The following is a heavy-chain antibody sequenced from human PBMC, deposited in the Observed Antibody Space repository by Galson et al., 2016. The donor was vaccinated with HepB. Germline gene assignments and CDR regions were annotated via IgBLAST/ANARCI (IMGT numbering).Heavy chain of an antibody. CDR1: GDTFSKHG. V-gene: IGHV1-18*01. Sequence: SVKVSCKGSGDTFSKHGINWVRQAPGQGLEWMGWISTYNGNTNYAQKLQGRVTMTTDTSTATAYMELRSLRSDDTAVYYCAREQEVGYGMDVWGQGTLVTVSS. CDR3: AREQEVGYGMDV. CDR2: ISTYNGNT. D-gene: IGHD1-26*01. J-gene: IGHJ6*02.